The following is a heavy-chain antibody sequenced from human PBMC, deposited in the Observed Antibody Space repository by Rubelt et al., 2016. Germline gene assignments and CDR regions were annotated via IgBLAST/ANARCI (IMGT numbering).Heavy chain of an antibody. CDR3: ARVPSFTSRGDS. J-gene: IGHJ4*02. CDR1: GYTFTNYD. CDR2: MNAERGNT. V-gene: IGHV1-8*01. Sequence: QVQLVQSGAEVKKPGASVTVSCKASGYTFTNYDINWVRQATGQGLEWRGWMNAERGNTGDAQKCQGRLTMTRNTSISTAYMELSSLGPEDTAVYYWARVPSFTSRGDSWGQGTLVTVSS. D-gene: IGHD2-2*01.